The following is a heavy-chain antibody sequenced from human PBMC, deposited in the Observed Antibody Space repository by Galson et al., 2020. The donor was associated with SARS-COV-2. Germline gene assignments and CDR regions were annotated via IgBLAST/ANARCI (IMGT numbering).Heavy chain of an antibody. D-gene: IGHD2-2*01. CDR2: IYYSGST. V-gene: IGHV4-31*03. Sequence: SENLSLNCTVSGGSISSGGYYWSWIRQHPGKGLEWIGYIYYSGSTYYNPSLKSRVTISVDTSKNQFSLKLSSVTAADTAVYYCARDRVVPADYPKHYYYYYGMDVWGQGTTVTVSS. J-gene: IGHJ6*02. CDR3: ARDRVVPADYPKHYYYYYGMDV. CDR1: GGSISSGGYY.